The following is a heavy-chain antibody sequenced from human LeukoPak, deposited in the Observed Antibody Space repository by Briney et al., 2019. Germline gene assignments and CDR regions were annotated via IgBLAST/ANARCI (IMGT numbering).Heavy chain of an antibody. Sequence: SETLSLTCTVSGYSITSGYYWGWIRQPPGKGLEWIGSIYHTGSTYYNPSLKSRVTISVDTSKNQFSLNLSSVTAADTAMYYCARGLGSCYSLICDYFNCWGQGTLVTVSS. CDR1: GYSITSGYY. D-gene: IGHD2-15*01. V-gene: IGHV4-38-2*02. J-gene: IGHJ4*02. CDR3: ARGLGSCYSLICDYFNC. CDR2: IYHTGST.